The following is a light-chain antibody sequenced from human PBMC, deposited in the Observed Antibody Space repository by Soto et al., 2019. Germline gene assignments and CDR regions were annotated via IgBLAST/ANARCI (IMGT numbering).Light chain of an antibody. Sequence: IVLTTSPATLSLSPGERATLFCRASQSVSSYLAWYQQKPGQAPRLLIYDASNRATGIPARFSGSGSGTDFTLTISSLEPEDFAVYYCQQRSNWPPWTFGQGTRLEIK. CDR1: QSVSSY. J-gene: IGKJ5*01. CDR3: QQRSNWPPWT. CDR2: DAS. V-gene: IGKV3-11*01.